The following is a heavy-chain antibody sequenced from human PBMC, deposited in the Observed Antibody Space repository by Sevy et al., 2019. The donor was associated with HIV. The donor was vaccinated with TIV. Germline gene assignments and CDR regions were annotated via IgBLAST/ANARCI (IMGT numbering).Heavy chain of an antibody. CDR3: ARGPPDGSYDYFDY. CDR1: GFTFSSFN. V-gene: IGHV3-21*06. D-gene: IGHD1-26*01. Sequence: GGSLRLSCAASGFTFSSFNMNRVRQAPWKGLEWVSSICGLRNYIYYEESLKGRFIISRDNAKNTLYLQMNSLRADDTAVYYCARGPPDGSYDYFDYWGQGTLVTVSS. J-gene: IGHJ4*02. CDR2: ICGLRNYI.